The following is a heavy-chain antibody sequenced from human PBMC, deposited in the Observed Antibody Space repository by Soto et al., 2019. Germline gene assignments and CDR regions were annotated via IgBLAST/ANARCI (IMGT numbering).Heavy chain of an antibody. CDR1: GFTFSSYA. D-gene: IGHD3-16*01. CDR2: ISATGGGT. Sequence: EVQLWEAGGGLVQPGGSLRLSCEASGFTFSSYAMGWVRQAPGKGLEWVSTISATGGGTYYADSVKGRFTISRDNSDNTLYLQVHSLRAEDTAVYYCAKDRRAGGNSAFYFDFWGQGAQVTVSS. CDR3: AKDRRAGGNSAFYFDF. V-gene: IGHV3-23*01. J-gene: IGHJ5*01.